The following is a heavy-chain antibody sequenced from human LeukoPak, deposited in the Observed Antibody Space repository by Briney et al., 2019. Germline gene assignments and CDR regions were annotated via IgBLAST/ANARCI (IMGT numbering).Heavy chain of an antibody. D-gene: IGHD2-15*01. J-gene: IGHJ4*02. Sequence: GGSLRLSCAASGFTVSSNYITWVRQAPGKGLEWVSAIYSDGSTYYADSGKGRFTISRDNSRNTLYLQMNSLRAEDTAVYYCARARSGIYYFDYWGQGTLVTVSS. V-gene: IGHV3-53*01. CDR2: IYSDGST. CDR3: ARARSGIYYFDY. CDR1: GFTVSSNY.